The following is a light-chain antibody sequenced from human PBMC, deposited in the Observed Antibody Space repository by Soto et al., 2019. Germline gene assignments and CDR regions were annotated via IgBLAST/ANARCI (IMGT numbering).Light chain of an antibody. CDR3: CSYAVSRYG. CDR2: DVS. Sequence: QSALTQPRSVSGSPGQSVTISCTGTSSDFGGYNYVSWYQQHPGKAPKLMIYDVSKRPSGVPDRFSGSKSGNTASLTISGLQADDEADYYCCSYAVSRYGFGTGTKLTVL. CDR1: SSDFGGYNY. V-gene: IGLV2-11*01. J-gene: IGLJ1*01.